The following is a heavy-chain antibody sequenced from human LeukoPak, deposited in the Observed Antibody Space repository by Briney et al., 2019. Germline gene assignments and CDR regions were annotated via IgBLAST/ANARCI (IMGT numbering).Heavy chain of an antibody. V-gene: IGHV3-7*01. CDR3: ARIGFIVLMVYPYYMDV. CDR1: GFTFSSYW. Sequence: QLGGSLRLSCAASGFTFSSYWMSWVRQAPGKGLEWVANIKQDGSEKYYVDSVKGRFTISRDNAKNSLYLQMNSLRAEDTAVYYCARIGFIVLMVYPYYMDVWGKGTTVTVSS. D-gene: IGHD2-8*01. CDR2: IKQDGSEK. J-gene: IGHJ6*03.